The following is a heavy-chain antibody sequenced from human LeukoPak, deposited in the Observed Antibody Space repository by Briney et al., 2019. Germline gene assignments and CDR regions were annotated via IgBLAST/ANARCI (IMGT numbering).Heavy chain of an antibody. CDR2: ISAYNGNT. Sequence: VASVKVSCKASGYTFTSYGISWVRQAPGRWLEWMGWISAYNGNTNYAQKLQGRVTMTTDTSTSTAYMELRSLRSDDTAVYYCARDLEVGATDYWGQGTLVTVSS. CDR1: GYTFTSYG. D-gene: IGHD1-26*01. J-gene: IGHJ4*02. CDR3: ARDLEVGATDY. V-gene: IGHV1-18*01.